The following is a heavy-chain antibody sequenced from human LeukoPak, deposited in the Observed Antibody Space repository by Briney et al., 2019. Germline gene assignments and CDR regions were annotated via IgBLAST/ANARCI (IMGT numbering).Heavy chain of an antibody. Sequence: GGSLRLSCAASGFIFSSYAMSWVRLAPGKGLEWISVISGSGGRTDYADSVKGRFTISRDNSKNTLYLQMNSLRAEDTAVYYCAKDKGREGDYWGQGTLVTVSS. V-gene: IGHV3-23*01. J-gene: IGHJ4*02. CDR2: ISGSGGRT. CDR3: AKDKGREGDY. CDR1: GFIFSSYA. D-gene: IGHD1-26*01.